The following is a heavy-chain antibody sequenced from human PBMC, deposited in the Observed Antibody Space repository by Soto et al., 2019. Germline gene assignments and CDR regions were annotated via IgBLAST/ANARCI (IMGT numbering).Heavy chain of an antibody. CDR1: GGSFSGYY. J-gene: IGHJ4*02. CDR2: INHSGST. CDR3: ARVGIAAAGTSHYFDY. D-gene: IGHD6-13*01. V-gene: IGHV4-34*01. Sequence: SETLSLTCAVYGGSFSGYYWSWIRQPPGKGLEWIGEINHSGSTNYNPSLKSRVTISVDTSKNQFSLKRSTVTAADTAVYYCARVGIAAAGTSHYFDYWGQGTLVTVSS.